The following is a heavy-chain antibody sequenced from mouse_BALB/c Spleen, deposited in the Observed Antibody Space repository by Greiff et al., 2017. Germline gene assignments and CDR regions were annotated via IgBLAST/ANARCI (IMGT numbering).Heavy chain of an antibody. V-gene: IGHV1-9*01. CDR3: AREGLLRSWFAY. Sequence: QVQLQQSGAELMKPGASVKISCKATGYTFSSYWIEWVKQRPGHGLEWIGEILPGSGSTNYNEKFKGKATFTADTSSNTAYMQLSSLTSEDSAVYYCAREGLLRSWFAYWGQGTLVTVSA. D-gene: IGHD1-1*01. CDR2: ILPGSGST. CDR1: GYTFSSYW. J-gene: IGHJ3*01.